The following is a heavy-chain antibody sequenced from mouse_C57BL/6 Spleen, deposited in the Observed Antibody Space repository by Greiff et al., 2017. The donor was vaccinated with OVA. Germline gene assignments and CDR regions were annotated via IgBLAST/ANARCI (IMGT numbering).Heavy chain of an antibody. CDR2: ISDGGSYT. Sequence: EVKVVESGGGLVKPGGSLKLSCAASGFTFSSYAMSWVRQTPEKRLEWVATISDGGSYTYYPDNVTGRFTISRDNAKNNLYLQMSHLKSEDTAMYYCARGSFAYWGQGTLVTVSA. CDR1: GFTFSSYA. J-gene: IGHJ3*01. V-gene: IGHV5-4*03. CDR3: ARGSFAY.